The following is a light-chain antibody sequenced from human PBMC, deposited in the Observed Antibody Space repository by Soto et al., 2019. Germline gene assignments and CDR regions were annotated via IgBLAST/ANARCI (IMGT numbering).Light chain of an antibody. J-gene: IGKJ4*01. CDR1: QGIAPY. CDR2: ATS. CDR3: QKYNSAPLT. V-gene: IGKV1-27*01. Sequence: DVQMTQSPSSLSAFVGDRVTITCRASQGIAPYLAWFQQKPGKVPKLLSYATSTLQSGVPSRFSGSGSGTDFTLTISSLQPEDVATYYCQKYNSAPLTFDGGTKVEIK.